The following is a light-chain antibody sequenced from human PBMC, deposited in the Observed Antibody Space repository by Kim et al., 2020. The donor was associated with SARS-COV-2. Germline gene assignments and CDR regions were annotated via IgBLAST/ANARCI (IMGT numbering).Light chain of an antibody. CDR3: ASWDDSLNGYV. Sequence: GQQVPLSCSGGRSNIGDNSVRWYQQVPGTAPQLLISTNSQRPSGVPGRFSGSKSGTSASLVISGLQSVDETTYYCASWDDSLNGYVFGTGTQLTVL. J-gene: IGLJ1*01. CDR2: TNS. V-gene: IGLV1-44*01. CDR1: RSNIGDNS.